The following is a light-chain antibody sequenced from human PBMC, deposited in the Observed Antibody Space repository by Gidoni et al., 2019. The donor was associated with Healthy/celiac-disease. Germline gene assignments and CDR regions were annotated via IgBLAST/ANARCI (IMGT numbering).Light chain of an antibody. Sequence: EIVLTQSPCTLSLSPGERATLSCRASQSVSSSYLAWYQQKPGQAPRLLIYGASSGSGTDFTLTISRLEPEDFAVYYCQQYGSSPFTFGPGTKVDIK. CDR1: QSVSSSY. CDR3: QQYGSSPFT. V-gene: IGKV3-20*01. J-gene: IGKJ3*01. CDR2: GAS.